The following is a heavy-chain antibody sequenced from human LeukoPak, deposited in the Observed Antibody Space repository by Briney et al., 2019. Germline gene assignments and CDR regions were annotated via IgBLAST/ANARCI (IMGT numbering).Heavy chain of an antibody. CDR2: IYNGGSTA. J-gene: IGHJ3*02. D-gene: IGHD3-3*01. CDR1: GGSIRSYY. V-gene: IGHV4-59*08. Sequence: SETLSLTYTLSGGSIRSYYWSWIRQPPGKGLEWIGYIYNGGSTANYNPSLKSLVPLSADTSKNLFSLRLSAVTAADTAVYYCARTRDDGAFDIWGHGTMVTVSS. CDR3: ARTRDDGAFDI.